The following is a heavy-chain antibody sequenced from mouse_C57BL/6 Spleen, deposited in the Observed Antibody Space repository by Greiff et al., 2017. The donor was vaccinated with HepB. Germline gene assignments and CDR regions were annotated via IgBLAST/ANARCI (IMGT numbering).Heavy chain of an antibody. D-gene: IGHD1-1*01. J-gene: IGHJ2*01. CDR1: GYTFTGYW. CDR2: ILPGSGST. V-gene: IGHV1-9*01. Sequence: QVQLKQSGAELMKPGASVKLSCKATGYTFTGYWIEWVKQRPGHGLEWIGEILPGSGSTNYNEKFKGKATFTADTSSNTAYMQLSSLTTEDSAIYYCARTPLYYYGSSYYFDYWGQGTTLTVSS. CDR3: ARTPLYYYGSSYYFDY.